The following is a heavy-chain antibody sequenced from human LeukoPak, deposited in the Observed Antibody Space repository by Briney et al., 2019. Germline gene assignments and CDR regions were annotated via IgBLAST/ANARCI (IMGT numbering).Heavy chain of an antibody. J-gene: IGHJ4*02. CDR3: VKDRVDGSGSQFDY. CDR1: GFSFNNYA. V-gene: IGHV3-23*01. D-gene: IGHD3-10*01. CDR2: ISGSGAIT. Sequence: GGSLRLSCVDSGFSFNNYAMTWVRQAPRKGLEWVSVISGSGAITYYADSVKGRFTISRDNSKNTLYLQMNRLRAEDTAMYYCVKDRVDGSGSQFDYWGQGTLVTVSS.